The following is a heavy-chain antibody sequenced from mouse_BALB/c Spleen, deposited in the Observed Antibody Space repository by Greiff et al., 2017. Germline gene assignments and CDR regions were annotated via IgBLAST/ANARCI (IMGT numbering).Heavy chain of an antibody. J-gene: IGHJ4*01. V-gene: IGHV5-6-5*01. D-gene: IGHD2-14*01. Sequence: EVQGVESGGGLVKPGGSLKLSCAASGFTFSSYAMSWVRQTPEKRLEWVASISSGGSTYYPDSVKGRFTISRDNARNILYLQMSSLRSEDTAMYYCAYRYDPLGPMDYWGQGTSVTVSS. CDR1: GFTFSSYA. CDR2: ISSGGST. CDR3: AYRYDPLGPMDY.